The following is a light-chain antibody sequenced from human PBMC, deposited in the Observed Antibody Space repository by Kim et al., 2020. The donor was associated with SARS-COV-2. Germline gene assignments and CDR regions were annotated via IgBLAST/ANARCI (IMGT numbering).Light chain of an antibody. Sequence: SPGIRATLSCRASENITSNCLAWYRQNPGQPPRLLIYGASSRAPGIPDRFSGSGSGTDFTLTISRLEPEDFAVYYCQQYGSPPRTFGQGTKVDIK. V-gene: IGKV3-20*01. J-gene: IGKJ1*01. CDR1: ENITSNC. CDR2: GAS. CDR3: QQYGSPPRT.